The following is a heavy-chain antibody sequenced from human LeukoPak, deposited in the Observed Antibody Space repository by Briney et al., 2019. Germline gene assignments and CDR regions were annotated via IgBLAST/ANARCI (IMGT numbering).Heavy chain of an antibody. CDR3: AKDLKWNY. CDR1: RFTFSSVV. J-gene: IGHJ4*02. V-gene: IGHV3-23*01. D-gene: IGHD3-3*01. Sequence: GGSLRLSCAASRFTFSSVVMSWGRPAPGKGLEWGLAISGSGGSTYYADSVKGRFTLSRDKSQNTLYLRMNSLRAEDTAVYYCAKDLKWNYWGQGTLVTVSS. CDR2: ISGSGGST.